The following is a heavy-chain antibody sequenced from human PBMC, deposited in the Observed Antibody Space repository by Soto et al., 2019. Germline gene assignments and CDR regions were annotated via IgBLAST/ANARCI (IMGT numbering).Heavy chain of an antibody. Sequence: PGGSRRLSCAAAGFTFSDYYTSWIRQAPGKGLEWVSYISSSGSTIYYADSVKGRFTISRDNAKNSLYLQMNSLRAEDTAVYYCAREYYDILTGWPGVDFDTWGQGTMVTVSS. CDR1: GFTFSDYY. D-gene: IGHD3-9*01. CDR2: ISSSGSTI. V-gene: IGHV3-11*01. J-gene: IGHJ3*02. CDR3: AREYYDILTGWPGVDFDT.